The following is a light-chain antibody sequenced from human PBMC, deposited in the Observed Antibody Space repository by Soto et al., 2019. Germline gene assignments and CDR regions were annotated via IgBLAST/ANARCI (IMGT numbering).Light chain of an antibody. CDR1: SSDIGSYNY. CDR2: EVT. CDR3: CSYVGATTYV. J-gene: IGLJ1*01. Sequence: QSALTQPASVSGSPGQSITISCTGTSSDIGSYNYVSWYQQYPGKAPKLMIFEVTNRPSGVSNRFSGSKSGSTASLTISGLQAEDEAEYYCCSYVGATTYVFGSGTKVTVL. V-gene: IGLV2-14*01.